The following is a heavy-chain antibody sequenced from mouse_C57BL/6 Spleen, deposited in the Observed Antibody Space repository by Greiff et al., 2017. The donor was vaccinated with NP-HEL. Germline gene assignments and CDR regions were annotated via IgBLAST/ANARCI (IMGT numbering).Heavy chain of an antibody. CDR1: GYTFTDYN. CDR2: INPNNGGT. CDR3: AREVNWDVNYFDY. V-gene: IGHV1-22*01. D-gene: IGHD4-1*01. Sequence: EVQLQQSGPELVKPGASVKMSCKASGYTFTDYNMHWVKQSHGKSLEWIGYINPNNGGTSYNQKFKGKATLTVNKSSSTAYMELRSLTSEDSAVYYCAREVNWDVNYFDYWGQGTTLTVSS. J-gene: IGHJ2*01.